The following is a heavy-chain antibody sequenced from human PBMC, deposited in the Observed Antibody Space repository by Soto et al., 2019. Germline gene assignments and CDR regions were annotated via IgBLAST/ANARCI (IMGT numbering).Heavy chain of an antibody. J-gene: IGHJ4*02. CDR2: IYPGDHET. Sequence: GESLKIACQCSGYTFSNFWIGWVRQLPGQGLEWMGIIYPGDHETRYSPSFLGKVTISAEKSINTAYLQWSSLEASDSAFYFCARSSRSSPYFDVWGQGALVTDSP. CDR3: ARSSRSSPYFDV. CDR1: GYTFSNFW. D-gene: IGHD6-13*01. V-gene: IGHV5-51*01.